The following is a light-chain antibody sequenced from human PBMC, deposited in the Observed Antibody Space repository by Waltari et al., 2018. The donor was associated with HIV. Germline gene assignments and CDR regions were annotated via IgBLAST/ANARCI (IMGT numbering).Light chain of an antibody. CDR1: SSDVGGHNY. Sequence: QSALTQPASVSGSHGQSITTTCAGTSSDVGGHNYVSWFQQHPGKSPKLIIYDVTNRPPGVFNRFSGSKSGNTASLTISGLQAEDEADYYCTSYTNIRTWVFGGGTKLTVL. CDR3: TSYTNIRTWV. CDR2: DVT. J-gene: IGLJ3*02. V-gene: IGLV2-14*03.